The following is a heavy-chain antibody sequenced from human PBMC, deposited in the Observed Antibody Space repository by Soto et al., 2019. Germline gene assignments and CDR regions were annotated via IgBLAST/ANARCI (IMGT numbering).Heavy chain of an antibody. CDR3: ASRYDILTGLNY. J-gene: IGHJ4*02. V-gene: IGHV1-69*13. D-gene: IGHD3-9*01. CDR2: IIPIFGTA. Sequence: SVKVSCKASGGTFSSYAISWVRQAPGQGLEWMGGIIPIFGTANYAQKFQGRVTITADESTSTAYMELSSLRSEDTAVYYYASRYDILTGLNYWGQGTLVIVSS. CDR1: GGTFSSYA.